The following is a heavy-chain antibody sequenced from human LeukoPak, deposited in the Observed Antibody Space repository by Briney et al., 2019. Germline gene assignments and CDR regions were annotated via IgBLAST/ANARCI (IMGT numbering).Heavy chain of an antibody. CDR1: GGSISSSNW. D-gene: IGHD3-10*01. CDR2: IYHSGST. Sequence: SETLSLTCAVSGGSISSSNWWSWVRQPPGKGLEWIGEIYHSGSTNYNPSLKSRVTVSVDKSKYQFSLKLSSVTAADTAVYYCARIRSPSAFDIWGQGTMVTVSS. J-gene: IGHJ3*02. V-gene: IGHV4-4*02. CDR3: ARIRSPSAFDI.